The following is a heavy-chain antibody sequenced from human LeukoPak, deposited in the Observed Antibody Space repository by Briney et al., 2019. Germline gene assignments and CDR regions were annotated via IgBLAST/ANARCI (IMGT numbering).Heavy chain of an antibody. V-gene: IGHV1-46*01. Sequence: ASVKVSCKASGYTFTSYDINWVRQAPGQGLEWMGIINPSGGSTSYAQKFQGRVTMTRDTSTSTVYMELSSLRSEDTAVYYCARVRCGGDCPGAFDIWGQGTMVTVSS. CDR3: ARVRCGGDCPGAFDI. D-gene: IGHD2-21*02. CDR1: GYTFTSYD. CDR2: INPSGGST. J-gene: IGHJ3*02.